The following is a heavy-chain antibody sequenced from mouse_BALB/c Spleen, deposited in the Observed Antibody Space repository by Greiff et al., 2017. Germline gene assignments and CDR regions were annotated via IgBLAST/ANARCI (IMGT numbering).Heavy chain of an antibody. Sequence: DLVKPGASVKLSCKASGYTFTSYWINWIKQRPGQGLEWIGRIAPGSGSTYYNEMFKGKATLTVDTSSSTAYIQLSSLSSEDSAVYVFVSRYCGNYDWYFDVWGAGTTVTVSS. CDR3: VSRYCGNYDWYFDV. CDR2: IAPGSGST. V-gene: IGHV1S41*01. CDR1: GYTFTSYW. J-gene: IGHJ1*01. D-gene: IGHD2-1*01.